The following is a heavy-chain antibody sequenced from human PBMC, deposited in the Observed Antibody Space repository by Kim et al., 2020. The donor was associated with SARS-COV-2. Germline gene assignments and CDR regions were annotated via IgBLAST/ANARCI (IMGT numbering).Heavy chain of an antibody. CDR1: GFTFSDHY. Sequence: GGSLRLSCAASGFTFSDHYMDWVRQAPGKGLEWVGRTRNKANSYTTEYAASVKGRFTISRDDSKNSLYLQMNSLKTEDTAVYYCARDARIAAAGIKRRIYGMDVWGQGTTVTVSS. CDR3: ARDARIAAAGIKRRIYGMDV. V-gene: IGHV3-72*01. J-gene: IGHJ6*02. CDR2: TRNKANSYTT. D-gene: IGHD6-13*01.